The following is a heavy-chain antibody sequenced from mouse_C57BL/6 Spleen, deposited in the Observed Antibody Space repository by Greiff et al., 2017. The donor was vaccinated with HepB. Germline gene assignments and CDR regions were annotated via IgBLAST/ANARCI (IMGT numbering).Heavy chain of an antibody. Sequence: QVQLQQPGAELVMPGASVKLSCKASGYTFTSYWMHWVKQRPGQGLEWIGEIDPSDSYTNYNQKFKGKSTLPVDKSSSTAYMQLSSLTSEDSAVYYCARGHYSNYVDYWGQGTTLTVSS. D-gene: IGHD2-5*01. CDR2: IDPSDSYT. CDR3: ARGHYSNYVDY. V-gene: IGHV1-69*01. J-gene: IGHJ2*01. CDR1: GYTFTSYW.